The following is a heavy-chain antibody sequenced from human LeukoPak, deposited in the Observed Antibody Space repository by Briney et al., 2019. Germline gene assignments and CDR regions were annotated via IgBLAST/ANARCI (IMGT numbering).Heavy chain of an antibody. CDR3: ARHPFD. J-gene: IGHJ4*02. CDR1: GYRFTSDW. V-gene: IGHV5-51*01. CDR2: IYPGDSDT. Sequence: GESLKISCKASGYRFTSDWIAWVRQMPGKGLEWMGIIYPGDSDTRYSPSFQGQVTTSADKSISTAYLQWSSLKASDTAIYYCARHPFDWGQGTLVTLSS.